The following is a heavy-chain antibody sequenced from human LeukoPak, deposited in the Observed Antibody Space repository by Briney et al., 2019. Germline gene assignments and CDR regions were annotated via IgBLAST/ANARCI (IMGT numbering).Heavy chain of an antibody. CDR3: TTTYDILTGYSLDP. CDR2: INPKSGAA. CDR1: GYIFSDYY. V-gene: IGHV1-2*02. Sequence: ASVKVSCKASGYIFSDYYMHWVRQAPGQGLEWLGWINPKSGAADYAQQFRGRVTMTRDTSINTDYMEMKRVTSDDTAVYYCTTTYDILTGYSLDPWGQGTLVTVSS. J-gene: IGHJ5*02. D-gene: IGHD3-9*01.